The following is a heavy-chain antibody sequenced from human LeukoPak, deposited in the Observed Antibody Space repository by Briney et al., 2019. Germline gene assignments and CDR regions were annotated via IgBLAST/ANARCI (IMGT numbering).Heavy chain of an antibody. Sequence: PGGSLRLSCAASGFTFSTCNMNWVRQAPGKGLEWASYISSGGRPIYYADSVKGRFTISRDNAKNSLYLQMSSLRVEDTAIYYCARDGPTVTPSIPFDFWGQGTLVTVSS. CDR3: ARDGPTVTPSIPFDF. D-gene: IGHD4-17*01. J-gene: IGHJ4*02. V-gene: IGHV3-48*01. CDR2: ISSGGRPI. CDR1: GFTFSTCN.